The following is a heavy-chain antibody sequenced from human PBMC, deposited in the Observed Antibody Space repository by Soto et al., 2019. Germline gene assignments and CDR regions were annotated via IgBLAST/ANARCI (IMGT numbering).Heavy chain of an antibody. CDR2: IWYDGSNK. CDR3: ARDRRPSLWSSYYYGMDV. CDR1: GFTFSSYG. J-gene: IGHJ6*02. V-gene: IGHV3-33*01. D-gene: IGHD2-8*02. Sequence: QVQLVESGGGVVQPGRSLRLSCAASGFTFSSYGMHWVRQAPGKGLEWVAGIWYDGSNKYYADSVKGRFTISRDNSKNTLYLQMISLRAEDTAVYYCARDRRPSLWSSYYYGMDVWGQGTTVTVSS.